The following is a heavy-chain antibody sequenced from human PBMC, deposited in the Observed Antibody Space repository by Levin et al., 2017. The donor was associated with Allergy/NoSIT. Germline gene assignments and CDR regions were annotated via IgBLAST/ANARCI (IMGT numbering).Heavy chain of an antibody. D-gene: IGHD6-13*01. V-gene: IGHV3-20*04. CDR1: GFTFDDYG. Sequence: GGSLRLSCAASGFTFDDYGMSWVRQAPGKGLEWVSGINWNGGSTGYADSVKGRFTISRDNAKNSLYLQMNSLRAEDTALYYCARVIRDHQGAAGTDAFDIWGQGTMVTVSS. CDR3: ARVIRDHQGAAGTDAFDI. CDR2: INWNGGST. J-gene: IGHJ3*02.